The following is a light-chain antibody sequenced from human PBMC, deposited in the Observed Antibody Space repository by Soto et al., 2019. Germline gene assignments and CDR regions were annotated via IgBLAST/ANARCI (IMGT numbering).Light chain of an antibody. J-gene: IGKJ1*01. V-gene: IGKV1-5*01. CDR3: QQYNSYWT. CDR1: QAISRW. Sequence: DLQMTQSPSTLSGSVGDRVTITCRASQAISRWLAWYRQKPGNAPNPLIYAASSLQSGVPSRFNDCGSETEFTLTISSLQHDDFATYYNQQYNSYWTFGQGTKVDIK. CDR2: AAS.